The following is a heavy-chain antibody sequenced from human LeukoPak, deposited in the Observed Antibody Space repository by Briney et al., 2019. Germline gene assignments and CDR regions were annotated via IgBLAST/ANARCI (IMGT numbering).Heavy chain of an antibody. J-gene: IGHJ3*01. CDR2: IKQDGIEK. CDR1: GFTFSSYW. CDR3: AREGMVRGAPDAFDL. D-gene: IGHD3-10*01. V-gene: IGHV3-7*01. Sequence: GGSLRLSCAASGFTFSSYWMDWVRQVPGKGPEWVANIKQDGIEKYFVGSVRGRFAISRDNAKNLLYLQMTSLRVEDTAVYYCAREGMVRGAPDAFDLWGQGTMVTVSS.